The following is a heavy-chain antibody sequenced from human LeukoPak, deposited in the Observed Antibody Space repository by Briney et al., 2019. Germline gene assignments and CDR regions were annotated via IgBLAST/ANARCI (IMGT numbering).Heavy chain of an antibody. Sequence: GGSLRLSCAASGFTVNSSYMTWVRQAPGKGLEWVSVIYSGGSTYYSDSVKGRSTISRDNSLNTLYLQMSSLRAEDAAVYYCARITWFGELGFAFDIWGQGTMVTVSS. CDR1: GFTVNSSY. CDR2: IYSGGST. V-gene: IGHV3-66*01. CDR3: ARITWFGELGFAFDI. J-gene: IGHJ3*02. D-gene: IGHD3-10*01.